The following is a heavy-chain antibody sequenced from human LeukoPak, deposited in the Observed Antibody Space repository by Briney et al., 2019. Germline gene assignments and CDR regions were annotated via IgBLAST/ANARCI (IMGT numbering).Heavy chain of an antibody. Sequence: GGSLRLSCVASGFTFSDYYMSWIRQAPGKGLQYVSYISSSGTYANYANSVKGRFTNSRDNAKNSLYLQMNSLRADDTALYYCARGGFDILTGTSFFDPWGQGTLVTVSS. V-gene: IGHV3-11*05. CDR3: ARGGFDILTGTSFFDP. D-gene: IGHD3-9*01. J-gene: IGHJ5*02. CDR2: ISSSGTYA. CDR1: GFTFSDYY.